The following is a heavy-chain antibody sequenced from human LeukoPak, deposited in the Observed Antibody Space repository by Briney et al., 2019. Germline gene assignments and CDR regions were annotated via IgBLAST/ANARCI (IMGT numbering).Heavy chain of an antibody. CDR1: GFTFSIYW. D-gene: IGHD5-24*01. V-gene: IGHV3-7*03. J-gene: IGHJ4*02. Sequence: PGGSLRLSCAASGFTFSIYWMSWLRQAPGKGLEWVANIKQDGSEKYYVDSVKGRFTISRDNAKNSLYLQMNSLRAEDTAIYYCAKDRGFTLRDGGMFDSWGQGTLVTVSS. CDR2: IKQDGSEK. CDR3: AKDRGFTLRDGGMFDS.